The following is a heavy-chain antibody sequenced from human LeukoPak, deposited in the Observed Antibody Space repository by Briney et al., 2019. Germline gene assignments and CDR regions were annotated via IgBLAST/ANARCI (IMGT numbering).Heavy chain of an antibody. J-gene: IGHJ6*03. Sequence: GASVKVSCKASGGTFSSYAISWVRQAPGQGLEWMGGIIPIFGTTNYAQKFQDRVTITADKSTSTAYMELSILRSEDTAVYYCARVVGLTGYSSSWYSGYYYYMDVWGKGTTVTVSS. CDR1: GGTFSSYA. CDR2: IIPIFGTT. CDR3: ARVVGLTGYSSSWYSGYYYYMDV. V-gene: IGHV1-69*06. D-gene: IGHD6-13*01.